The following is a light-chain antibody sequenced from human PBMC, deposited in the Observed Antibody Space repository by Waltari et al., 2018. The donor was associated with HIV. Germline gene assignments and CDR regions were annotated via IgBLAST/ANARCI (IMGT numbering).Light chain of an antibody. V-gene: IGLV2-8*01. CDR1: NTAVGGYSY. CDR2: EVS. CDR3: CSYAGTNHFYV. Sequence: SALTQPPSASVSPGQSVTLSCTGTNTAVGGYSYVSCFQQHPGKAPKLMIYEVSKRPSGVPNRFSGSKSGNTASLTVSGLQAEDEADYYCCSYAGTNHFYVFGTGTKVTVL. J-gene: IGLJ1*01.